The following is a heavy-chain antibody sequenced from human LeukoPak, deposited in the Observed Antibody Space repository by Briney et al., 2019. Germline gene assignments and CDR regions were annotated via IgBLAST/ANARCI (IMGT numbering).Heavy chain of an antibody. CDR1: GFTFSSYA. V-gene: IGHV3-23*01. D-gene: IGHD6-19*01. CDR2: ISGSGGST. J-gene: IGHJ4*02. CDR3: AKAQWLVLFPFDY. Sequence: GGFLRLSCAASGFTFSSYAMSWVRQAPGKGLEWVSAISGSGGSTYYADSVKGRFTISRDNSKNTLYLQMNSLRAEDTAVYYCAKAQWLVLFPFDYWGQGTLVTVSS.